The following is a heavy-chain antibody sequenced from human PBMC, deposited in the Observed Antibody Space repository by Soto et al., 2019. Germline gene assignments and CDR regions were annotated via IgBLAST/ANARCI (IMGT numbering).Heavy chain of an antibody. D-gene: IGHD1-1*01. J-gene: IGHJ5*02. CDR3: VWGNLWNGAWFDP. CDR1: GITFSDAW. V-gene: IGHV3-15*07. CDR2: IKGKGDNGAT. Sequence: EVHLLESGGGLVKSGGSLRLSCAVSGITFSDAWMHWVRQAPGKGPEWGGRIKGKGDNGATDYAAPVERRFTISRDASKNTLYLQMNSLKAEGTAVYYCVWGNLWNGAWFDPLGQGTLVTVSS.